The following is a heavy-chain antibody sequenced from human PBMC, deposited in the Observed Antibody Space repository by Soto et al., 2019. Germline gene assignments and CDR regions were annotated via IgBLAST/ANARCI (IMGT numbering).Heavy chain of an antibody. CDR3: ARRIPFGYGMDV. D-gene: IGHD2-21*01. CDR2: ITSNGGNT. CDR1: GFTLSSYA. J-gene: IGHJ6*02. V-gene: IGHV3-64*01. Sequence: EVHLVESGGGLVQPGGSLRLTCAASGFTLSSYAMHWVRQAPGKGLEYVSAITSNGGNTDYASSVKGRFTISRDNSKNTLYLQMGSLRAEDMAVYYCARRIPFGYGMDVWGQGTTVIVSS.